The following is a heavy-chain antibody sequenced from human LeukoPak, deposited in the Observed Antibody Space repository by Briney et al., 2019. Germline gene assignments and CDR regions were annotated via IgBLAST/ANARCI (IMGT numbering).Heavy chain of an antibody. CDR2: IYTSGST. CDR3: ASASGWYD. CDR1: GGSISSGSYY. Sequence: SQTLSLTCTVSGGSISSGSYYWSWIRQPAGKGLEWIGRIYTSGSTNYNPSLKSRVTISVDTSKNQFSLKLSSVTAADTAVYYCASASGWYDWGQGTLVTVSS. D-gene: IGHD6-19*01. V-gene: IGHV4-61*02. J-gene: IGHJ4*02.